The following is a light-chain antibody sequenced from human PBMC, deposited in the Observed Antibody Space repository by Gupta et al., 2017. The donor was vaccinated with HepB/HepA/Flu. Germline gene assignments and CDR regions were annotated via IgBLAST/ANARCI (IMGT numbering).Light chain of an antibody. CDR3: QQYNNWPPYT. V-gene: IGKV3-15*01. CDR1: QSVSSN. CDR2: GAS. Sequence: EIVMTQSPATLSVPPGERATLSCRASQSVSSNLAWYQQKPGQAPRLLIYGASTRATGIPARFSGSGSGTEFTLTISSLLSEDFAVYYCQQYNNWPPYTFGQGTKLEIK. J-gene: IGKJ2*01.